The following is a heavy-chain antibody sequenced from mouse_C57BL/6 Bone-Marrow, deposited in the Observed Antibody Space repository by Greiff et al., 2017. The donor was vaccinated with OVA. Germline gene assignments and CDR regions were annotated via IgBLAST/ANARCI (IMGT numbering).Heavy chain of an antibody. D-gene: IGHD1-1*01. CDR3: ARRPHYYGDYFDY. Sequence: EVHLVESGGGLVKPGGSLKLSCAASGFTFGDYGMHWVRQAPEKGLEWVAYISSGSSTIYYADTVKGRFTISRDNAKNTLFLQMTSLRSEDTAMYYCARRPHYYGDYFDYWGQGTTLTVSS. CDR2: ISSGSSTI. CDR1: GFTFGDYG. J-gene: IGHJ2*01. V-gene: IGHV5-17*01.